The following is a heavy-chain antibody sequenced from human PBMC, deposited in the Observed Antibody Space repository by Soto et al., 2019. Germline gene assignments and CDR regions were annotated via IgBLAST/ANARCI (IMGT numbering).Heavy chain of an antibody. CDR2: IIPIFGTA. V-gene: IGHV1-69*06. J-gene: IGHJ4*02. CDR1: AGTFSCCG. Sequence: SVKVSCNGSAGTFSCCGIRWVRQAPGQGLQGMGGIIPIFGTANSAQKFQRRITITADKSTSTAYMELSSLRSGDTAVYYCARPRDYGDYTFDYWRQGTLVTVYS. CDR3: ARPRDYGDYTFDY. D-gene: IGHD4-17*01.